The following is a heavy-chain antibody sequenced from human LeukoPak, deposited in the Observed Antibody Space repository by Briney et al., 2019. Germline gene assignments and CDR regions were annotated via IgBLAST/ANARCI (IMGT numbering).Heavy chain of an antibody. CDR3: ASPGSYDAFDI. CDR2: VSNDGSST. Sequence: PGGSLRLSCAASGFTFNNYWMHWVRQAPGKGLVWVSYVSNDGSSTTYADSVKGRFTISRDNSKNTLYLQMNSLRAEDTAVYYCASPGSYDAFDIWGQGTMVTVSS. J-gene: IGHJ3*02. D-gene: IGHD1-26*01. CDR1: GFTFNNYW. V-gene: IGHV3-74*01.